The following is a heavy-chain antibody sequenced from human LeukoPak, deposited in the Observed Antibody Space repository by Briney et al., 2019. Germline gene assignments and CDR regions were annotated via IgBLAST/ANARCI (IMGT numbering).Heavy chain of an antibody. CDR2: INPNSGGT. CDR1: GYTFTGYY. CDR3: ARVPWRGYSYGYGYGMGV. Sequence: ASVKVSCKASGYTFTGYYMHWVRQAPGQGLEWMGWINPNSGGTNYAQKFQGRVTMTRDTSISTAYMELSRLRSDDTAVYYCARVPWRGYSYGYGYGMGVWGQGTTVTVSS. V-gene: IGHV1-2*02. J-gene: IGHJ6*02. D-gene: IGHD5-18*01.